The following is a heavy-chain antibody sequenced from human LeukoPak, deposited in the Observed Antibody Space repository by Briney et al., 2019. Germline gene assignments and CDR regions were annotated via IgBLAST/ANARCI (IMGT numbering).Heavy chain of an antibody. CDR2: IKRKADGGTP. CDR3: TRDSDILTGYYWGVFDI. V-gene: IGHV3-15*01. D-gene: IGHD3-9*01. Sequence: GGSLRLSCAASGFTFSDTWMTWVRQAAGKGLEWVGRIKRKADGGTPDYAAPVAGRFTISRDDSKKTLYLQMNSLRIEDTAVYYCTRDSDILTGYYWGVFDIWGRGTTVTVSP. CDR1: GFTFSDTW. J-gene: IGHJ3*02.